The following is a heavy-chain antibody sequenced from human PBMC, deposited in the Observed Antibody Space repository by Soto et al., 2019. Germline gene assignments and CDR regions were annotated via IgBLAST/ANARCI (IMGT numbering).Heavy chain of an antibody. D-gene: IGHD6-25*01. J-gene: IGHJ4*02. V-gene: IGHV4-59*01. CDR1: GGSISSYY. CDR2: IYYSGGT. Sequence: QVQLQESGPGLVKPSETLSLTCTVSGGSISSYYWSWIRQPPGKGLEWIGYIYYSGGTNYNPSLKSRVTISVDTSKNQFSLKLSSVTAADTAVYYCARGDLPAALIDYWGQGTLVTVSS. CDR3: ARGDLPAALIDY.